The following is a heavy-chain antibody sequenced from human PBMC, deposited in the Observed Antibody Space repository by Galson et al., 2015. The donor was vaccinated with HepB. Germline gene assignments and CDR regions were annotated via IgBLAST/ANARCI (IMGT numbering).Heavy chain of an antibody. CDR2: IFYSGST. CDR3: ANGYCSGGSCHPGV. D-gene: IGHD2-15*01. CDR1: GGSISCGGYY. Sequence: LSHTCTVSGGSISCGGYYWSWLRQHPGKGLEWIGYIFYSGSTYYNPSLKSRVTISVFTSKNQFSLKLNSVTAADTAVYYCANGYCSGGSCHPGVWGQGTLVTVSS. J-gene: IGHJ4*02. V-gene: IGHV4-31*03.